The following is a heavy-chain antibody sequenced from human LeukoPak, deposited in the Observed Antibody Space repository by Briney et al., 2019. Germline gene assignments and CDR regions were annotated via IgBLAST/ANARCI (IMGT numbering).Heavy chain of an antibody. J-gene: IGHJ3*02. CDR3: ARDMIVPAAYDAFDI. CDR1: EFSFSNFW. D-gene: IGHD2-2*01. V-gene: IGHV3-7*01. CDR2: IKQDGSEK. Sequence: GGSLRLSCSASEFSFSNFWMSWVRQAPGKGPEWVANIKQDGSEKYYVDSVKGRFTISRDNAKNSLYLQMNSLRAEDTAMYYCARDMIVPAAYDAFDIWGQGTMVTVSS.